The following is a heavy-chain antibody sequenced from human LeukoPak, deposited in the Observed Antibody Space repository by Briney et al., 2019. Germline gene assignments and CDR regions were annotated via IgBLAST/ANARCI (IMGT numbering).Heavy chain of an antibody. CDR3: ARDPSSFRDSYDY. V-gene: IGHV3-7*01. CDR2: IKEDGSEK. Sequence: GGSLRLFCATSGFSFRSYWMNWIRQAPGKGLEWVANIKEDGSEKNYVDSVRGRFTISRDNAKNLLYLQMNSLRVEDTAVYYCARDPSSFRDSYDYWGQGTLVTVSS. CDR1: GFSFRSYW. J-gene: IGHJ4*02.